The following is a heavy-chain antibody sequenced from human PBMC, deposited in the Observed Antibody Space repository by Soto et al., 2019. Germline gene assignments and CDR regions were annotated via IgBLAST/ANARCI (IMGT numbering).Heavy chain of an antibody. J-gene: IGHJ5*02. CDR3: ARGPYCSSTSCYSGPPNWFDP. CDR1: GYTFTSYA. D-gene: IGHD2-2*01. Sequence: ASVKVSCKASGYTFTSYAMHWVRQAPGKRLEWMGWINAGNGNTKYSQKFQGRVTITRDTSASTAYMELSSLRSEDTAVYYCARGPYCSSTSCYSGPPNWFDPWGQGTLVTSPQ. CDR2: INAGNGNT. V-gene: IGHV1-3*01.